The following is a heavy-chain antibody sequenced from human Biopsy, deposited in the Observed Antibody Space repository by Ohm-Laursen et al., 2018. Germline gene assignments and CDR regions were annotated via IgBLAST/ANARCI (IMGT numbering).Heavy chain of an antibody. V-gene: IGHV4-59*01. CDR3: ARVGVGAPSIDYFDS. D-gene: IGHD1-26*01. CDR2: INYSGST. CDR1: GGTIYNFF. J-gene: IGHJ4*02. Sequence: SETLSFTCTVFGGTIYNFFWSCNRQPPGQGLVWIGYINYSGSTNYNPSLKSRVTISVDRSKNHFSLELSSVTAADTAVYYCARVGVGAPSIDYFDSWGQGALVTVSS.